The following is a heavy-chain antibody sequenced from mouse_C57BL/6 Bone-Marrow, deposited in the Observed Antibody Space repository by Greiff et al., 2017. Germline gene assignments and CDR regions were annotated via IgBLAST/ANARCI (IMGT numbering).Heavy chain of an antibody. Sequence: VQLKESGAELVRPGASVKLSCTASGFNIKDDYMHWVKQRPEQGLEWIGWIDPENGDTEYASKFQGKATITADTSSNTAYLQLSSLTSEDTAVYYCTRGGSPFAYWGQGTLVTVSA. CDR2: IDPENGDT. CDR3: TRGGSPFAY. V-gene: IGHV14-4*01. CDR1: GFNIKDDY. J-gene: IGHJ3*01. D-gene: IGHD1-1*01.